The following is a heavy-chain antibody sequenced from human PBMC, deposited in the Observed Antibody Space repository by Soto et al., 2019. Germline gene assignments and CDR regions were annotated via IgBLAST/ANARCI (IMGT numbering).Heavy chain of an antibody. J-gene: IGHJ4*02. V-gene: IGHV1-18*01. CDR3: ARGLYYYGSGSYFNPSPPPSDY. Sequence: QVQLVQSGAEVKKPGASVKVSCKASGYTFTSYGISWVRQAPGQGLEWMGWISAYNGNTNYAQKLQGRVTMTTDTSTSTAYMELRSLRSDHTAVYYCARGLYYYGSGSYFNPSPPPSDYWGQGTLVTVSS. D-gene: IGHD3-10*01. CDR2: ISAYNGNT. CDR1: GYTFTSYG.